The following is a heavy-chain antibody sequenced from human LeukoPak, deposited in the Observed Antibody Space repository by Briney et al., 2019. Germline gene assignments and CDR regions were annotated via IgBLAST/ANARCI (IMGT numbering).Heavy chain of an antibody. CDR3: ASDQHDYYFFYMDV. Sequence: SETLSLTCAVYGGSFSGYYWSWIRQPPGKGLEWIGEINHSGSTNYNPSLKSRVTISVDTSKNQFSLKLSSVTAADTAVYYCASDQHDYYFFYMDVWGKGTTVTVSS. CDR1: GGSFSGYY. V-gene: IGHV4-34*01. J-gene: IGHJ6*03. CDR2: INHSGST.